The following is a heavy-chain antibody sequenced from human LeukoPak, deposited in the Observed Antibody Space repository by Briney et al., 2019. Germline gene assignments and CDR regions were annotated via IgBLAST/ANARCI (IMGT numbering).Heavy chain of an antibody. D-gene: IGHD3-10*01. J-gene: IGHJ4*02. CDR1: GFTFSSYA. CDR2: ISGSGGST. CDR3: ARDMVRGAYFDY. Sequence: GGSLRLSCAASGFTFSSYAVSWVRQAPGKGLEWVSSISGSGGSTYYADSVTGRFTISRDNSKNTLYLQMNSLRAEDTAVYYCARDMVRGAYFDYWGQGTLVTVSS. V-gene: IGHV3-23*01.